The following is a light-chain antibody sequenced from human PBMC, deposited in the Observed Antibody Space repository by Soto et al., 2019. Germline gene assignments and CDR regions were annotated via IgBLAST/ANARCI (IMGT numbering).Light chain of an antibody. CDR2: DAS. J-gene: IGKJ5*01. Sequence: EIVLTQSPATLSLSPGERATLSCRASQSVSSNLAWYQQKPGQAQRHLIYDASNRTTGIPARFSGSGSGTDFTLTISSLEPEDFAVYYCQRGDTFGQGTRLEIK. CDR3: QRGDT. V-gene: IGKV3-11*01. CDR1: QSVSSN.